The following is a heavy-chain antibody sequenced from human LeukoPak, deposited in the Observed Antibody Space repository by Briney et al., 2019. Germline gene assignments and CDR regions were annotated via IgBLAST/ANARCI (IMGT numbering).Heavy chain of an antibody. CDR3: ARDTDYYDSSGLGRGVGYNWFDP. V-gene: IGHV4-38-2*02. Sequence: SETLSLTCTVSGYSISSGYYWGWIRQPPGKGLEWIGSIYHSGSTYCNPSLKSRVTISVDTSKNQFSLKLSSVTAADTAVYYCARDTDYYDSSGLGRGVGYNWFDPWGQGTLVTVSS. CDR2: IYHSGST. D-gene: IGHD3-22*01. J-gene: IGHJ5*02. CDR1: GYSISSGYY.